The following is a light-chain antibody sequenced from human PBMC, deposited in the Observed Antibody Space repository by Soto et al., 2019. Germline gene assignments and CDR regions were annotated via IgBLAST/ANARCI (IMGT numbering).Light chain of an antibody. CDR1: QSVDTTF. V-gene: IGKV3-20*01. CDR3: QQYMSSVT. J-gene: IGKJ1*01. CDR2: GAS. Sequence: EIVLTQSPGSLSLSPGQRATLSCRASQSVDTTFFAWYQKKPGQAPRLLIYGASTWATGIPDRFIGSGSGTDFTLIISRLEPEDFAVYYCQQYMSSVTFGQGTKVEIK.